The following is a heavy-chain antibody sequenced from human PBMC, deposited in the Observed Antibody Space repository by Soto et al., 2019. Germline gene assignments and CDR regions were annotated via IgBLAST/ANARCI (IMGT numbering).Heavy chain of an antibody. J-gene: IGHJ5*02. Sequence: QAQLVQSGPEVKNPGASVKVSCKASGYTFTSYGISWVRQAPGQGIEWMGWISGYTGNTNYAQKVQGRVTLTTDPSTSTADLELTSLAPDDTAVDYCARGERGSGSSFGRLNWFDPWGQGTLVTVSS. CDR3: ARGERGSGSSFGRLNWFDP. V-gene: IGHV1-18*01. CDR2: ISGYTGNT. CDR1: GYTFTSYG. D-gene: IGHD3-10*01.